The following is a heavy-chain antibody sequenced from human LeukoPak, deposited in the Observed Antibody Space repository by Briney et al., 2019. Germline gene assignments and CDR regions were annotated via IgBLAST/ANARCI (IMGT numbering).Heavy chain of an antibody. CDR2: ISHSGDTI. Sequence: SLRPSSALYTFTSSDIYITWNRHAPGDWMGWDSYISHSGDTIYYANSVKGRFTISRDNAKNSLYLQMISLRVEDTAVYYCARDNMVREICFDYWGQGILVTVSS. D-gene: IGHD3-10*01. V-gene: IGHV3-11*01. CDR1: TFTSSDIY. J-gene: IGHJ4*02. CDR3: ARDNMVREICFDY.